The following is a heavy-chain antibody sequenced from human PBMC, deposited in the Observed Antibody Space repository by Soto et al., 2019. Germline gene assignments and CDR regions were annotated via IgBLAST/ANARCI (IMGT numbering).Heavy chain of an antibody. CDR1: GYTFTNQG. V-gene: IGHV1-18*01. Sequence: ASVKVSCKASGYTFTNQGISWVRQAPGQGREWVGWINTFHGSKDYAQKFQDRVTMTTDTSTSTAYMELRNLRSDDTAVYYCARDPHISTWRKIELWGQGTQVSVSS. CDR2: INTFHGSK. CDR3: ARDPHISTWRKIEL. D-gene: IGHD6-13*01. J-gene: IGHJ4*02.